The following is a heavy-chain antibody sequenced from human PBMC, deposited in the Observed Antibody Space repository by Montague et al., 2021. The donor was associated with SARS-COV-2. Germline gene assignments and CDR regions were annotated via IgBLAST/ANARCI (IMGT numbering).Heavy chain of an antibody. J-gene: IGHJ2*01. D-gene: IGHD3/OR15-3a*01. Sequence: SETLSLTCTVSHFPITSYYWSWIRQPPGKGLEWIGNIYYNGNTNYNSSLKSRVTMSADTSKNQFSLRVTSVTAADTAMYYCARLGLLPYYFDVWGRGALVTVSS. CDR3: ARLGLLPYYFDV. CDR1: HFPITSYY. V-gene: IGHV4-59*08. CDR2: IYYNGNT.